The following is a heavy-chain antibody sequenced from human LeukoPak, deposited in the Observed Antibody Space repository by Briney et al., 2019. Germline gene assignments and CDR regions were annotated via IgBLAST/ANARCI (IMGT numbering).Heavy chain of an antibody. V-gene: IGHV4-30-4*01. CDR2: IYYSGST. CDR1: GFSISSGDYY. D-gene: IGHD3-22*01. CDR3: ARERGNYYDSSGYLDY. Sequence: SQTLSLTCTVSGFSISSGDYYWRGLRQPPGKGLEWIVYIYYSGSTYYNPSLKSRFTISVDTSKNQFSLKLSSVTAADTAVYYCARERGNYYDSSGYLDYWGQGTLVTVSS. J-gene: IGHJ4*02.